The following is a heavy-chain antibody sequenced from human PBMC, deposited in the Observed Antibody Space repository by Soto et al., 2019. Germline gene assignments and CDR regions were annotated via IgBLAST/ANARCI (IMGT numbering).Heavy chain of an antibody. V-gene: IGHV4-30-2*01. CDR3: ARVPDY. CDR2: MYHSGST. Sequence: SETLSLTCTVSGGSISSGSYYWSWIRQPPGKGLEWIGYMYHSGSTYYNPSLKSRVTISIDRSKNQFSLKLSSVTAEDTAVYYCARVPDYWGQGILVTVSS. D-gene: IGHD2-2*01. CDR1: GGSISSGSYY. J-gene: IGHJ4*02.